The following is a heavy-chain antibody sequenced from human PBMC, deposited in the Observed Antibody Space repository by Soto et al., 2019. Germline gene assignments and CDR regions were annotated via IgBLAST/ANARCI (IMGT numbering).Heavy chain of an antibody. Sequence: VGSLRISCAASGFTFSSYSMNWVRQAPGQGLEWVSSISSSSSYIYYADSVKGRFTISRDNAKNSLYLQMNSLRAEDTAVYYCARVLNLYCGGDCLTNLWGQGTLVTVSS. D-gene: IGHD2-21*02. CDR3: ARVLNLYCGGDCLTNL. V-gene: IGHV3-21*01. J-gene: IGHJ4*02. CDR1: GFTFSSYS. CDR2: ISSSSSYI.